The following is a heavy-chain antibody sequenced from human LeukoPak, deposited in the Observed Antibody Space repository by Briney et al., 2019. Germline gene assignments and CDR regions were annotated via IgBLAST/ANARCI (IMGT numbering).Heavy chain of an antibody. CDR1: GGSINSLDL. CDR2: MYLSGTT. J-gene: IGHJ4*02. CDR3: AGLVGRYSSGLYYYYFDY. V-gene: IGHV4-4*02. Sequence: PSETLSLTCTVSGGSINSLDLCSWVRHPPGKGLEWIGEMYLSGTTHSNPSVKSRVTISIDKSKNQFFLNLSSVTAADTAVYYCAGLVGRYSSGLYYYYFDYWGQGTLVTVSS. D-gene: IGHD3-22*01.